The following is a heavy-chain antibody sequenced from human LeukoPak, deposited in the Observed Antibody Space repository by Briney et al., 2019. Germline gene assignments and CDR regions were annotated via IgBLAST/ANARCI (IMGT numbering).Heavy chain of an antibody. J-gene: IGHJ4*02. CDR3: ARPDDSNTHFDY. CDR2: IYYSGST. CDR1: GGSLSSSSYY. V-gene: IGHV4-39*01. Sequence: SETLSLTCTVSGGSLSSSSYYWGWIRQPPGKGLEWIGSIYYSGSTYYNPSLKSRVTISVDTSKNQFSLKLSSVTAADTAVYYCARPDDSNTHFDYWGQGTLVTVSS. D-gene: IGHD4-11*01.